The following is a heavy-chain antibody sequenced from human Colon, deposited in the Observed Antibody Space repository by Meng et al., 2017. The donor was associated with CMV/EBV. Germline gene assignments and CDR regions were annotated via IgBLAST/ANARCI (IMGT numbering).Heavy chain of an antibody. J-gene: IGHJ4*02. Sequence: GSLRLSCAASGFTFSYYWMHWVRQAPGKGLMWVSRIKSDGTRATYADSVRGRFTISRDNARNTLYLQMDGLRVEDTAVYYCARDVGSSTSMDYWGQGTLVTVSS. D-gene: IGHD6-6*01. CDR2: IKSDGTRA. V-gene: IGHV3-74*01. CDR3: ARDVGSSTSMDY. CDR1: GFTFSYYW.